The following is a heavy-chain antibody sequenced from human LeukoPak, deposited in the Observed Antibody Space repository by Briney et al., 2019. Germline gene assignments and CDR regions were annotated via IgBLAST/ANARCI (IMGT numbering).Heavy chain of an antibody. CDR1: GGSISSYY. Sequence: SETLSLTCTVSGGSISSYYWSWIRQPPGKGLEWIGYIYYSGSTNYNPSLKSRVTISVDTSKNQFSLKLSSVTAADTAVYYCARAPLITIFGVVILDAFDIWGQGTMVTVSS. CDR2: IYYSGST. J-gene: IGHJ3*02. D-gene: IGHD3-3*01. V-gene: IGHV4-59*12. CDR3: ARAPLITIFGVVILDAFDI.